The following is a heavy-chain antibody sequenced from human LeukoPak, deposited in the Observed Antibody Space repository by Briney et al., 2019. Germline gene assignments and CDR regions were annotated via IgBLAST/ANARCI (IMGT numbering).Heavy chain of an antibody. CDR2: IVGSGKTT. CDR1: GLAFNTYT. J-gene: IGHJ4*02. V-gene: IGHV3-23*01. Sequence: GGSPRLSCTTSGLAFNTYTMSWVRQAPGKGLEWVSGIVGSGKTTFYADSVKGRFTITRDNSRKTLYLEMTSLRAEDTAVYYCARALVTMVRGVIIKGGGIDYWGQGTLVTVSS. D-gene: IGHD3-10*01. CDR3: ARALVTMVRGVIIKGGGIDY.